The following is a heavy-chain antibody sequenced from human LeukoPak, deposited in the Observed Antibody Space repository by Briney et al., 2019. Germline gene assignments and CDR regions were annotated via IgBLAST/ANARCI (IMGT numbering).Heavy chain of an antibody. CDR3: ARRSSDYVWGSYRHYYFDY. J-gene: IGHJ4*02. V-gene: IGHV4-59*08. CDR1: GGSISSYY. Sequence: SETLSLTCTVSGGSISSYYWRWIRQPPGKGLEWIGYIYYSGSTNYNPSLKSRVTISVDTSKNQFSLKLSSVTAADTAVYYCARRSSDYVWGSYRHYYFDYWGQGTLVTVSS. CDR2: IYYSGST. D-gene: IGHD3-16*02.